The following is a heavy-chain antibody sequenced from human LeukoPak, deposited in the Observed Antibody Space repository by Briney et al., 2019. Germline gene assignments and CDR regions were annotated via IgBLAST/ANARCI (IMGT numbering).Heavy chain of an antibody. J-gene: IGHJ5*02. CDR1: GYTFTSYD. Sequence: ASVKVSCKASGYTFTSYDINWVRQATGQGLEWMGWMNPNSGNTGYAQKFQGRVTMTRDTSISTAYMELSRLRSDDTAVYYCARDPDFWSGSPGYNWFDPWGQGTLVTVSS. V-gene: IGHV1-8*01. CDR2: MNPNSGNT. D-gene: IGHD3-3*01. CDR3: ARDPDFWSGSPGYNWFDP.